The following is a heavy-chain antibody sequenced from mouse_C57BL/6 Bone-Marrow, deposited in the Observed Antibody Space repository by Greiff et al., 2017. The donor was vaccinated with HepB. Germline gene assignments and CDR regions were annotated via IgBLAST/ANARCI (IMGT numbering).Heavy chain of an antibody. CDR2: INPNNGGT. CDR1: GYTFTDYY. V-gene: IGHV1-26*01. CDR3: AQGGFYGNYEAY. Sequence: VQLQQSGPELVKPGASVKISCKASGYTFTDYYMNWVKQSHGKSLEWIGDINPNNGGTSYNQKFKGKATLTVDKSSSTAYMELRSLTSEDSAVYYCAQGGFYGNYEAYWGQGTLVTVSA. D-gene: IGHD2-1*01. J-gene: IGHJ3*01.